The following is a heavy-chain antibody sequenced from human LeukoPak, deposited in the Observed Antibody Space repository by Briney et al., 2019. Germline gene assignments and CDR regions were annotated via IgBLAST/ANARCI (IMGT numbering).Heavy chain of an antibody. V-gene: IGHV1-18*01. CDR3: ARDFVKWVRGVSIRPPPYYYGMDV. J-gene: IGHJ6*02. CDR2: ISAYSGDT. Sequence: GASVKVSCKASGYTFGSYGVSWVRQTPGQGLEWMGWISAYSGDTTYAQKLQSRVTMTTDTSTSTAYMELRSLRSDDTAVYYCARDFVKWVRGVSIRPPPYYYGMDVWGQGTSVTVSS. D-gene: IGHD3-10*01. CDR1: GYTFGSYG.